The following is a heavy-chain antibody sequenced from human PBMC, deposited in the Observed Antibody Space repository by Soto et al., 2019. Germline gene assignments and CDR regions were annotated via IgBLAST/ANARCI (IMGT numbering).Heavy chain of an antibody. Sequence: GGSLRLSCVASGYNFGSYAMMWVRQAPEKGLEWISTIGGGGIGSYYADSVKGRFTISRDNSKNTLYLQMNSLRAEDTGVYYCAKDPRLELRGVDSWGQGTQVTVAS. V-gene: IGHV3-23*01. D-gene: IGHD1-7*01. J-gene: IGHJ4*02. CDR3: AKDPRLELRGVDS. CDR1: GYNFGSYA. CDR2: IGGGGIGS.